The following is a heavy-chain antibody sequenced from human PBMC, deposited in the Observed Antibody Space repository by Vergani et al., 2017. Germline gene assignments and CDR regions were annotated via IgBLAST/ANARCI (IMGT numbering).Heavy chain of an antibody. V-gene: IGHV4-59*01. CDR1: GGSISSYY. J-gene: IGHJ5*02. CDR2: IYYSGST. Sequence: QVQLQESGPGLVKPSETLSLTCTVSGGSISSYYWSWIRQPPGKGLEWIGYIYYSGSTNYNPSLKSRVTISVDTSKNQFSLKLSSVTAADTAVYYCARPGAYYYDSSGYYGGWFDPWGQGTLVTVSS. D-gene: IGHD3-22*01. CDR3: ARPGAYYYDSSGYYGGWFDP.